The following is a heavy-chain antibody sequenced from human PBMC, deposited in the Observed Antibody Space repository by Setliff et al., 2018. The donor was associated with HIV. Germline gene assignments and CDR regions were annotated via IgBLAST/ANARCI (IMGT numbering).Heavy chain of an antibody. J-gene: IGHJ3*02. Sequence: ALVKVSCKASGYTFPSYGISWVRQAPGQGLEWMGWISAYNGNTNYAQKLQGKVTMTTDTSTSTAYMELRSLRSDDTAVYYSARGSSSITIFGVVTPRDAFDIWGQGTMVTVSS. CDR2: ISAYNGNT. CDR1: GYTFPSYG. CDR3: ARGSSSITIFGVVTPRDAFDI. D-gene: IGHD3-3*01. V-gene: IGHV1-18*01.